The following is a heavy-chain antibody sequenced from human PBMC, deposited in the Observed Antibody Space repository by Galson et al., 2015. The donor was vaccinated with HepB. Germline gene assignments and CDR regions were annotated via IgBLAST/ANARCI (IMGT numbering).Heavy chain of an antibody. J-gene: IGHJ4*02. CDR1: GFTFSGYW. CDR2: IKEDESEK. V-gene: IGHV3-7*01. Sequence: SLRLSCAAAGFTFSGYWMTWVRQAPGKGLEWVANIKEDESEKYYVDSVKGRFTISRDNAKNSLYLQLNSLRAEDTAVYYCARDFVSYSGVFDYWGQGILVTVSS. D-gene: IGHD5-12*01. CDR3: ARDFVSYSGVFDY.